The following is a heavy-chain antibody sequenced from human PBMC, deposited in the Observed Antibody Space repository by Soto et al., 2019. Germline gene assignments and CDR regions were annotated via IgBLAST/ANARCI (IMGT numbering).Heavy chain of an antibody. V-gene: IGHV1-69*02. CDR2: TIPLLNIA. Sequence: ASVKVSCKASGGSFSSYSISWVRQAPGQGLEWMGRTIPLLNIANYAQKFQGRVTISADKSTNTAYMELSSLRSDDTAVFYCARARRSYYDTNDSTAFDIWG. D-gene: IGHD3-22*01. J-gene: IGHJ3*02. CDR1: GGSFSSYS. CDR3: ARARRSYYDTNDSTAFDI.